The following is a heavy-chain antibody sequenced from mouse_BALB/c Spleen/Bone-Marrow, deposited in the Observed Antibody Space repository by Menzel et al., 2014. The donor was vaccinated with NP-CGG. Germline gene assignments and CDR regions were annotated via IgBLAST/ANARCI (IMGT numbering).Heavy chain of an antibody. J-gene: IGHJ3*01. V-gene: IGHV10-1*02. CDR1: GFTFNTYA. CDR2: IRSENNNFAT. D-gene: IGHD2-2*01. Sequence: EVMLVESGGGLVQPKGSLKLSCAASGFTFNTYAMNWVRQAPGKGLEWVARIRSENNNFATYYADSVKDRFTISRDDSQSMLYLQMINLKTEDTAMYYCVGYPFAYWGQGTLVTVSA. CDR3: VGYPFAY.